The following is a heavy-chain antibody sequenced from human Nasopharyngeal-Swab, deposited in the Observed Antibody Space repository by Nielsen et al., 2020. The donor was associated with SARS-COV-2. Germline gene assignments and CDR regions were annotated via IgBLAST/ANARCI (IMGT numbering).Heavy chain of an antibody. CDR2: ISYDGSNK. Sequence: GESLKISCAASGFTFSSYGMHWVRQAPGKGLEWVAVISYDGSNKYYADSVKGRFTISRDNSKNTLYLQMNSLRAEDTAVYYCAKMAGYSSGWYGSPRIDYWGQGTLVTVSS. CDR3: AKMAGYSSGWYGSPRIDY. D-gene: IGHD6-13*01. J-gene: IGHJ4*02. CDR1: GFTFSSYG. V-gene: IGHV3-30*18.